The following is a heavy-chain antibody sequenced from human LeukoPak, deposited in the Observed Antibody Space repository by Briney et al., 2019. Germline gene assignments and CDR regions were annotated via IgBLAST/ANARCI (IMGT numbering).Heavy chain of an antibody. J-gene: IGHJ4*02. CDR1: GFTFSSYW. CDR2: IKQDGSEK. Sequence: PGGSLRLSCAASGFTFSSYWMSWVRQAPGKGLEWVANIKQDGSEKYYVDSVKGRFTISRDNAKNSLYLQMNSLRAEDTAVYYCARVYFNPTTAIYSGYDLCFDYWGQGTLVTVSS. D-gene: IGHD5-12*01. CDR3: ARVYFNPTTAIYSGYDLCFDY. V-gene: IGHV3-7*01.